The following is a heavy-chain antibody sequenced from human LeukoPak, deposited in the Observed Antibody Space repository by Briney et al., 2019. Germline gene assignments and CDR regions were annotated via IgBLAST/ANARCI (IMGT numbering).Heavy chain of an antibody. D-gene: IGHD4-17*01. J-gene: IGHJ4*02. V-gene: IGHV4-59*01. CDR1: GGSFSGYY. CDR2: IYYSGRT. CDR3: ARSDLYGDYPPGNY. Sequence: SETLSLTCAVYGGSFSGYYWSWIRQPPGKGLEWIGYIYYSGRTDYNPSLKSRVSISIDTSKNQFSLKLSSVTAADTAFYYCARSDLYGDYPPGNYWGQGTLVAVSS.